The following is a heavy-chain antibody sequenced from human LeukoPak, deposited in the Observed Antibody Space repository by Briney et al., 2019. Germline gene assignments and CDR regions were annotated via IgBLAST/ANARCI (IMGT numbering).Heavy chain of an antibody. CDR2: ISSSGDTI. J-gene: IGHJ6*03. V-gene: IGHV3-48*03. CDR3: ARTIYDYVWGNYWQTNYYYYYMDV. CDR1: GFTFSSYQ. Sequence: GGSLRLSCEASGFTFSSYQMNWVRQAPGKGLEWIAYISSSGDTIYYADSVKGRFTISRDNAKNSLYLQMNTLRTEDTAVYYCARTIYDYVWGNYWQTNYYYYYMDVWGKGTTVTISS. D-gene: IGHD3-16*01.